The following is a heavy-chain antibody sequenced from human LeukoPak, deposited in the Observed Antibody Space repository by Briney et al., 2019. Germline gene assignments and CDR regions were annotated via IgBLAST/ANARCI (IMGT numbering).Heavy chain of an antibody. CDR3: ARGFRATTSGYYYGPPFPFDY. D-gene: IGHD3-22*01. V-gene: IGHV3-30*02. CDR2: IRYDGSNK. CDR1: GFTFSSYG. J-gene: IGHJ4*02. Sequence: PGGSLRLSCAVSGFTFSSYGMHWVRQAPGKGLEWVAFIRYDGSNKYYADSVKGRFTISRDNSKNTLYLQMNSLRAEDTAVYYCARGFRATTSGYYYGPPFPFDYWGQGTLATVSS.